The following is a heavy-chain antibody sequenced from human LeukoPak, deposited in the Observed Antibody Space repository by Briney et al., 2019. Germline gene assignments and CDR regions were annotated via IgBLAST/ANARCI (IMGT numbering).Heavy chain of an antibody. D-gene: IGHD1-26*01. CDR1: GFTFSSYW. Sequence: GGSLRLSCAASGFTFSSYWMSWVRQAPGKGLEWVANIKQDGSEKYYVDSVKGRFTISRDNAKNSLYLQMNSLRAEDTAVYYCASDSGSYSNWFDPWGQGTLVTVSS. CDR2: IKQDGSEK. V-gene: IGHV3-7*01. J-gene: IGHJ5*02. CDR3: ASDSGSYSNWFDP.